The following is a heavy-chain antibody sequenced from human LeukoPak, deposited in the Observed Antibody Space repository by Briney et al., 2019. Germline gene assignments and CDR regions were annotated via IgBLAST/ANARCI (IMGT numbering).Heavy chain of an antibody. CDR3: ARPYSSSWYRVGPDAFDI. Sequence: SETLSLTCTVSAGSISSDSYYWGWIRQPPGKGLEWIGTIYYSGNTYYNPSLKSRVTISVDTSKNQFSLKLSSVTAADTAVYYCARPYSSSWYRVGPDAFDIWGQGTMVTVSS. J-gene: IGHJ3*02. V-gene: IGHV4-39*07. CDR1: AGSISSDSYY. CDR2: IYYSGNT. D-gene: IGHD6-13*01.